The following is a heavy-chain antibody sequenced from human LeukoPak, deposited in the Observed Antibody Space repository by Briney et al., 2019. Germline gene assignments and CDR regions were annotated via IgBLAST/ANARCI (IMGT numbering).Heavy chain of an antibody. V-gene: IGHV3-23*01. CDR2: ISGSGGXX. J-gene: IGHJ4*02. CDR3: AXGXXXXXXRVXDY. Sequence: GGSLRLSCAASGFTFSSYAMSWVRQAPGKGLEWVSAISGSGGXXYYAXSVKGRFTMSRDNSKNTLYLQMGSLRAEDMAVYYCAXGXXXXXXRVXDYWGQGTLVTVSS. CDR1: GFTFSSYA.